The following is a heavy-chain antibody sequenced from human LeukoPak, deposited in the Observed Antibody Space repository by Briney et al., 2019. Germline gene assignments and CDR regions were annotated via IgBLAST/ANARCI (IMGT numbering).Heavy chain of an antibody. CDR3: ARSTVAAATIYFDY. J-gene: IGHJ4*02. Sequence: GGSLRLSCAASGFTFSSYGMSWVRQAPGKGLEWVSAISGSGGSTYYADSVKGRFTISRDNSKNTLYLQMNSLRAEDTAVYYCARSTVAAATIYFDYWGQGTLVTVSS. CDR2: ISGSGGST. V-gene: IGHV3-23*01. D-gene: IGHD6-19*01. CDR1: GFTFSSYG.